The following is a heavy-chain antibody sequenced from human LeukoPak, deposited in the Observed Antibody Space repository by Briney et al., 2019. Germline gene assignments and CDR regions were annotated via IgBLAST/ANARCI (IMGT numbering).Heavy chain of an antibody. D-gene: IGHD5-24*01. CDR3: ARRKGDGYNSPFDY. V-gene: IGHV5-51*01. CDR1: GYSFPNYW. Sequence: PGESLNISCKGSGYSFPNYWIGWVRQMPGQGLEWMGIIYPADSDTRYSPSFQGQVTISADKSINTAYLQWTSLKASDTAMYYCARRKGDGYNSPFDYWGQGTLVTVSS. CDR2: IYPADSDT. J-gene: IGHJ4*02.